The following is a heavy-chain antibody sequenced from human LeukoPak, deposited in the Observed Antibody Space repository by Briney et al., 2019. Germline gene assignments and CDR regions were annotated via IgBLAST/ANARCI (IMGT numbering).Heavy chain of an antibody. V-gene: IGHV1-46*01. CDR3: ARDEYGDYAGMADYYYYYGMDV. CDR1: GYTFTSYY. Sequence: ASVKVSCKASGYTFTSYYMHWVRQAPGQGLEWMGIINPSGGSTSYAQKFQGRVTMTRDTSTSTVYMELSSLRSEDTAVYYCARDEYGDYAGMADYYYYYGMDVWGQGTTVTVSS. D-gene: IGHD4-17*01. J-gene: IGHJ6*02. CDR2: INPSGGST.